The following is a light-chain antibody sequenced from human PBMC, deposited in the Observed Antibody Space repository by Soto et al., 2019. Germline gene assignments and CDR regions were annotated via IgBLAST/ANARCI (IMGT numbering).Light chain of an antibody. V-gene: IGKV3D-20*02. CDR2: DAS. CDR3: KQRSNWPLT. Sequence: EIVLTQSPATLSLSPGERATLSCGASQTVSSSYLAWYRQKPGLAHTLLIYDASSRAAGIQDRFSGSGSGTDFTLTISSLEPEDFAVYYCKQRSNWPLTFGQGTRLEIK. J-gene: IGKJ5*01. CDR1: QTVSSSY.